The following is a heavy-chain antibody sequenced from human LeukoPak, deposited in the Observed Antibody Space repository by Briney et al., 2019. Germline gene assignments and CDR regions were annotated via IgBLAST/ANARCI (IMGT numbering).Heavy chain of an antibody. CDR3: ARGGSRFHP. Sequence: SETLSLTCAVSGGSISSGGYSWSWIRQPPGKGLEWIGYIYHSGSTYYNPSLKSRVTIPVDRSKNQFSLKLSSVTAADTAVYYCARGGSRFHPWGQGTLVTVSS. J-gene: IGHJ5*02. CDR2: IYHSGST. V-gene: IGHV4-30-2*01. CDR1: GGSISSGGYS. D-gene: IGHD5-18*01.